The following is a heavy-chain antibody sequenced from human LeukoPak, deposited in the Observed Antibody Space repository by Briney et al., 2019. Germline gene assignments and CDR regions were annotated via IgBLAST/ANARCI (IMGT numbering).Heavy chain of an antibody. CDR1: GFTFSSYG. D-gene: IGHD3-22*01. J-gene: IGHJ4*02. V-gene: IGHV3-30*18. CDR3: AKGDYYDRTHFDY. Sequence: PGRSLRLSCAASGFTFSSYGMHWVGKAPGKGLEWVAVISYDGSNKYYADSVKGRFTISRDNSKNTLYLQMNSLRAEDTAVYYCAKGDYYDRTHFDYWGQGTLVTVSS. CDR2: ISYDGSNK.